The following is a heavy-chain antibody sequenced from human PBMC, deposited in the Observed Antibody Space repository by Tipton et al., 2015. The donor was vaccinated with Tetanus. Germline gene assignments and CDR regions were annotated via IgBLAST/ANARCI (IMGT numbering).Heavy chain of an antibody. D-gene: IGHD2-15*01. V-gene: IGHV3-33*01. CDR2: SWYDGTDK. CDR1: GFIFSSYG. CDR3: AREGGCSGGSCFSGACDT. J-gene: IGHJ5*02. Sequence: SLRLSCAASGFIFSSYGIHWVRQAPGKGLEWVAVSWYDGTDKYYADSVKGRFTISRDNSKNTLYLQMNSLRAEDTAVYYCAREGGCSGGSCFSGACDTWGQGTQVALSP.